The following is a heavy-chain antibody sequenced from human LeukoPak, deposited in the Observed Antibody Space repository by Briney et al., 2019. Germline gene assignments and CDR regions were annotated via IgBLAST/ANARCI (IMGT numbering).Heavy chain of an antibody. J-gene: IGHJ4*02. CDR3: ARDFRTTIAQVCDY. CDR1: GFPLIQHG. D-gene: IGHD1-7*01. Sequence: PGGSLRLSRAASGFPLIQHGIHWARQAPGKGREWVAFTQNDGTNKHYADSVKGRFTIYRDNSKNTVWLQMNSLRVGDTAVYYCARDFRTTIAQVCDYWGQGTLVTVSS. V-gene: IGHV3-30*02. CDR2: TQNDGTNK.